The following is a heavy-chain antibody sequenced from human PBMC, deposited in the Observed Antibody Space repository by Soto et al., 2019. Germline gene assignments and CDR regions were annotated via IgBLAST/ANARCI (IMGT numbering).Heavy chain of an antibody. CDR1: LFIVSDNY. CDR2: IYSGGGT. V-gene: IGHV3-66*01. J-gene: IGHJ4*02. Sequence: EVRLVQSGGGLVQPGGSLRLSCAASLFIVSDNYMSWVRQAPGKGLEWVSLIYSGGGTDYAESVKGRFTISRDNSKNTLYLQMNSLKAEGTGIYYCATRMTTATYWGQGTVVTVSS. D-gene: IGHD4-17*01. CDR3: ATRMTTATY.